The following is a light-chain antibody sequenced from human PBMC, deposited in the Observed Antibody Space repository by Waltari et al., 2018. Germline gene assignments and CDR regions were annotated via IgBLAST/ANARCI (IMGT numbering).Light chain of an antibody. V-gene: IGLV4-69*01. CDR1: SGPSRNV. CDR2: VNNDGSH. J-gene: IGLJ3*02. CDR3: QTGGHGTWV. Sequence: QLVLTQSPSVSASLGASVKLTCTLSSGPSRNVIAWPQQQPGKGPRYLLNVNNDGSHSKGDEIPERFSGSSSGAERYLTISSLQSDDEADYYCQTGGHGTWVFGGGTKLTVL.